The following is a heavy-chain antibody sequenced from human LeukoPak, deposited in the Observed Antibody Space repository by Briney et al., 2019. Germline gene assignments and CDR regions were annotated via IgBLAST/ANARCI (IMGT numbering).Heavy chain of an antibody. CDR1: GGSFSGYY. J-gene: IGHJ4*02. Sequence: SETLSLTCAVYGGSFSGYYWSWVRQPPGKGLEWIGEINHSGSTNYNPSLKSRGTISVDTSKNQFSLKLSSVTAADTAVYYCARSGIQLWHPNVFDYWGQGTLVTVSS. CDR2: INHSGST. V-gene: IGHV4-34*01. D-gene: IGHD5-18*01. CDR3: ARSGIQLWHPNVFDY.